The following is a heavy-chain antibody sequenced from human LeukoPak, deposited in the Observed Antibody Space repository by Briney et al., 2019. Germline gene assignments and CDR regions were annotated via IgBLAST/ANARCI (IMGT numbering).Heavy chain of an antibody. D-gene: IGHD6-13*01. Sequence: PGGSLRLSCATSGFTFSNYGMHYVRQAPGKGLEWVAVISDDGSKKYYADFVNGRFTISRDTSNNTLYLHMNSLRPEDTAVYYCAKDRETTASGTFDYWGQGTLVTVSS. CDR2: ISDDGSKK. CDR3: AKDRETTASGTFDY. V-gene: IGHV3-30*18. J-gene: IGHJ4*02. CDR1: GFTFSNYG.